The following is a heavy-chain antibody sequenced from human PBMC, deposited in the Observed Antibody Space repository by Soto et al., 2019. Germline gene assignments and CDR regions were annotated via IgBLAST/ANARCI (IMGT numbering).Heavy chain of an antibody. CDR1: GGSISSGGYY. CDR2: IYYSGST. CDR3: ARDQLLWFGPPARWFDP. V-gene: IGHV4-31*03. Sequence: QVQLQESGPGLVKPSQTLSLTCTVSGGSISSGGYYWSWIRQHPGKGLEWIGYIYYSGSTYYNPSLKSRVTISVDTSKNQFSLKLSSVTAADTAVYYCARDQLLWFGPPARWFDPWGQGTLVTVSS. J-gene: IGHJ5*02. D-gene: IGHD3-10*01.